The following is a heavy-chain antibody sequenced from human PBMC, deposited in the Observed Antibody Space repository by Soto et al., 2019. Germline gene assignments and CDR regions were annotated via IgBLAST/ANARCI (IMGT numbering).Heavy chain of an antibody. J-gene: IGHJ6*02. V-gene: IGHV3-33*06. Sequence: QVQVVESGGGVVQPGRSLRLSCAASGFTFSSFGMHWVRQAPGKGLELVSLIWYDGSKKSYGDSVKGRFTISRDNSRNTVYLQMRSLRADDTAVYYCAHDASYYSLWSGYYPARNGMDVWGQGTTVTVSS. D-gene: IGHD3-3*01. CDR1: GFTFSSFG. CDR3: AHDASYYSLWSGYYPARNGMDV. CDR2: IWYDGSKK.